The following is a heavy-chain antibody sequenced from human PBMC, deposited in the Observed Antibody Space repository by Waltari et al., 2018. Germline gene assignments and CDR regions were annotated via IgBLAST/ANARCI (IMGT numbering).Heavy chain of an antibody. CDR3: ARDEMHRTTWYHF. CDR2: IKQDGTEK. D-gene: IGHD6-13*01. Sequence: EVQLVESGGGLVQPGGSLRLSCAVSGFTFSTFSTNWARRAPGKGLDGVANIKQDGTEKYYVDSVKGRFSISRDNGKNLLYLHMNSLRADDTAVYYCARDEMHRTTWYHFWGQGTQVTVSS. V-gene: IGHV3-7*04. J-gene: IGHJ4*02. CDR1: GFTFSTFS.